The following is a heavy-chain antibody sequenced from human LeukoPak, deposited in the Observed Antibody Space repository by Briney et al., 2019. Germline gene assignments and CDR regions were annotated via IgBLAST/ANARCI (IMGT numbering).Heavy chain of an antibody. CDR3: AREFLWLGELPAFDY. V-gene: IGHV3-7*01. J-gene: IGHJ4*02. CDR1: GFTFSSYW. CDR2: IKQDGSEK. Sequence: GGSLRLSCPASGFTFSSYWMSWVRQAPGKGLEWVANIKQDGSEKYYVDSVKGRFTISRDNAKNSLYLQMNSLRSEDTAVYYCAREFLWLGELPAFDYWGQGTLVTVSS. D-gene: IGHD3-10*01.